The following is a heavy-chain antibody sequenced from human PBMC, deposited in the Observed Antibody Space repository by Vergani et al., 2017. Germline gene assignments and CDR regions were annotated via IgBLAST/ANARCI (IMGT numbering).Heavy chain of an antibody. D-gene: IGHD2-2*01. CDR2: IIPILGIA. J-gene: IGHJ4*02. V-gene: IGHV1-69*02. CDR3: ACCCSSNSCFYFDY. CDR1: GGTFSSYT. Sequence: QVQLVQSGAEVKKPGSSVKVSCKASGGTFSSYTISWVRQAPGQGFEWMGRIIPILGIANYAQKFQGRVTITADKSTSTAYMELSSLRSEDTAVYYCACCCSSNSCFYFDYWGQGTLVTVSS.